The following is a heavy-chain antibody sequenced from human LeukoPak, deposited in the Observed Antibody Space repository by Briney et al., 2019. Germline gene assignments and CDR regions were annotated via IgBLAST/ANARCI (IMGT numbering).Heavy chain of an antibody. J-gene: IGHJ5*02. CDR2: IYTSGST. D-gene: IGHD3-10*01. V-gene: IGHV4-4*07. CDR1: GGSISSYY. Sequence: PSQTLSLTCTVSGGSISSYYWSWIRQPAGKGLEWIGRIYTSGSTNYNPSPKSRVTMSVDTSKNQFSLKLSAVTAADTAVYYCARDSITMVRGPNWFDPWGQGTLVTVSS. CDR3: ARDSITMVRGPNWFDP.